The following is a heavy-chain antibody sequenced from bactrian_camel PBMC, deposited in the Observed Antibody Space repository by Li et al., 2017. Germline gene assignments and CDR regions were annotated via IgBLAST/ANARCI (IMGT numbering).Heavy chain of an antibody. V-gene: IGHV3S55*01. CDR3: AAGSRLGLGSSLTESHYAA. CDR1: SDTDSRSC. Sequence: HVQLVESGGGSVQAGGSLTLSCTVPSDTDSRSCMGWFRRPPTAGREGVATIGSDGMTTYADSVKGRFTISRDNVKSVLFLQMANLKLEDTAMYYCAAGSRLGLGSSLTESHYAAWGRGTQVTVS. CDR2: IGSDGMT. D-gene: IGHD1*01. J-gene: IGHJ6*01.